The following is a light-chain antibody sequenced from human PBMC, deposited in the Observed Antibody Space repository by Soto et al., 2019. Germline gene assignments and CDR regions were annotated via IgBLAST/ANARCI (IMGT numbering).Light chain of an antibody. CDR2: VGTGGIVG. CDR3: GADHGSGSNFVYV. J-gene: IGLJ1*01. CDR1: SGYSDYE. Sequence: QPVLTQPPSASASLGASVTLTCTLSSGYSDYEVDWFQQRPGKGPRFVMRVGTGGIVGSKGDGIPDRFSVLGSGLNRNLTIKNIQEEDESDYHCGADHGSGSNFVYVFGTGTKLTVL. V-gene: IGLV9-49*01.